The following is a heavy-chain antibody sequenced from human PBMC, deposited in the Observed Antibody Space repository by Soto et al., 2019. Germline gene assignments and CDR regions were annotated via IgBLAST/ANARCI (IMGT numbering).Heavy chain of an antibody. D-gene: IGHD2-15*01. V-gene: IGHV4-61*01. J-gene: IGHJ4*02. Sequence: PSETLSLTCTVSGGSVSSGTHYWIWIRHPPGKELEWIGYIYYSGNTNYNPSLKSRVTLSVDTSKNQFSLSLSSVTAADTAVYFCARLSHVFCSGGSCTSFDSWGQGTLVTVSS. CDR3: ARLSHVFCSGGSCTSFDS. CDR2: IYYSGNT. CDR1: GGSVSSGTHY.